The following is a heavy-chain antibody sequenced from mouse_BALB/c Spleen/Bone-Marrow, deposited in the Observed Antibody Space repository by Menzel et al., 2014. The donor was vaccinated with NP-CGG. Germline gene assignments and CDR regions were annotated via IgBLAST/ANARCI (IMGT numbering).Heavy chain of an antibody. Sequence: VQLQQSGPELVKPGASVKISCKASGYTFTDYKMHWVKLRHGKSLEWIGFIYPYNGVTGYNQKFKSKATLTVDNSSSTTYMELRSLTSEDSAVYYCAGKAYSDYGYALDYWGQGTSVTVSS. J-gene: IGHJ4*01. CDR1: GYTFTDYK. D-gene: IGHD2-4*01. V-gene: IGHV1S29*02. CDR3: AGKAYSDYGYALDY. CDR2: IYPYNGVT.